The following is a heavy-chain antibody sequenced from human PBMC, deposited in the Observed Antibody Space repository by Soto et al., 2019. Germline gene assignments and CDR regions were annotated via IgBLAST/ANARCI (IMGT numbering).Heavy chain of an antibody. Sequence: QVQLVQSGAEVKNTGSSVWVSCKASGGTFTTYAITWVRQSPGQGLEWVGEFIPISGIANYAQKFQVRVTITAEESTRTAYMELRILASEDTAVYYCGRAIHGTGDYFDEWGQGTLVTVSS. CDR1: GGTFTTYA. CDR2: FIPISGIA. J-gene: IGHJ4*02. CDR3: GRAIHGTGDYFDE. V-gene: IGHV1-69*12. D-gene: IGHD4-17*01.